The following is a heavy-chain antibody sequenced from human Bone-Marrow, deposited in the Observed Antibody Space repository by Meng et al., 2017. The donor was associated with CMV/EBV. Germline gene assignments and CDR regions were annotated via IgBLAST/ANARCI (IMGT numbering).Heavy chain of an antibody. V-gene: IGHV4-39*07. CDR3: ARAAVVRGVITFDF. D-gene: IGHD3-10*01. CDR2: ICCGGST. Sequence: GSLRLSCTVSGGSISSSTYYWGWIRQPPGKGLEWIGSICCGGSTYYNPSLKSRVTISEDTSKNQLSLKLSSVTAADTAVYYCARAAVVRGVITFDFWGQGTLVTGYS. CDR1: GGSISSSTYY. J-gene: IGHJ4*02.